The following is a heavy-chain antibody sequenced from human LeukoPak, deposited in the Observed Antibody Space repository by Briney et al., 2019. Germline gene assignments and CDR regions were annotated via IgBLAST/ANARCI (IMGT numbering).Heavy chain of an antibody. CDR2: IWYDGSNK. D-gene: IGHD3-22*01. CDR1: GFAFSSYG. CDR3: ATGGHYYDILDY. V-gene: IGHV3-33*01. J-gene: IGHJ4*02. Sequence: GGSLRLPCAASGFAFSSYGMHWVRQAPGKGLEWVAVIWYDGSNKYYADSVKGRFTISRDNSKNTLYLQMNSLRAEDTAVYYCATGGHYYDILDYWGQGTLVTVSS.